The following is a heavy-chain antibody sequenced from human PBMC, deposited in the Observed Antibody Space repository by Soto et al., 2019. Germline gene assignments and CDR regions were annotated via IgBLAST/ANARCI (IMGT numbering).Heavy chain of an antibody. V-gene: IGHV1-69*01. J-gene: IGHJ6*02. Sequence: QVQLVQSGAEVKKPGSSVKFSCKASGGTFSSYAISWVRQAPGQGLEWMGGIIPIFGTANYAQKFQGRVTITADESTSTAYMELSSLRSEDTAVYYCARGEVGYCSSTSCYYGMDVWGQGTTVTVSS. CDR1: GGTFSSYA. CDR2: IIPIFGTA. D-gene: IGHD2-2*01. CDR3: ARGEVGYCSSTSCYYGMDV.